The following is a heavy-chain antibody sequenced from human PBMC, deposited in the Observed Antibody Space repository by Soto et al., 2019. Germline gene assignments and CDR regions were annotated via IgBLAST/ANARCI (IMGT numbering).Heavy chain of an antibody. CDR3: ARDARGTRGFDEMDI. CDR1: GGSVNTAPYH. D-gene: IGHD3-9*01. J-gene: IGHJ6*02. CDR2: IYYTGST. V-gene: IGHV4-61*01. Sequence: SETLSLTCTVSGGSVNTAPYHWSWIRQSPRNGLEWIGNIYYTGSTNYNPSFESRVAISLDTSNNQFSLRLTSLTAADTAVYYCARDARGTRGFDEMDIWGQGTTVTVSS.